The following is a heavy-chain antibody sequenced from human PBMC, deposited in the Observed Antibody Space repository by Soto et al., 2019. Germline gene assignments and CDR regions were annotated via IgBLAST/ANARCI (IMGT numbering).Heavy chain of an antibody. V-gene: IGHV4-39*01. CDR3: VKGVETMVRGVIILDY. J-gene: IGHJ4*02. CDR2: IYYSGST. D-gene: IGHD3-10*01. CDR1: GGSISSSSYY. Sequence: SETLSLTCTVSGGSISSSSYYWGWIRQPPGKGLEWIGSIYYSGSTYYNPSLKSRVTISVDTSKNQFSLKLSSVTAADTAVYYCVKGVETMVRGVIILDYWGQGTLVTVSS.